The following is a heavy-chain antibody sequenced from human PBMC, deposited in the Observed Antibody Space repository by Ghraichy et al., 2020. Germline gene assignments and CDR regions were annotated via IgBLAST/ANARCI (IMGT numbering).Heavy chain of an antibody. J-gene: IGHJ6*02. Sequence: SETLSLPCTVSGGSISSYYWSWIRQPPGKGLEWIGYIYYSGSTNYNPSLKSRVTISVDTSKNQFSLKLSSVTAADTAVYYCARGVAPSVLLWFGELSHYYGMDVWGQGTTVTVSS. CDR1: GGSISSYY. V-gene: IGHV4-59*01. CDR2: IYYSGST. D-gene: IGHD3-10*01. CDR3: ARGVAPSVLLWFGELSHYYGMDV.